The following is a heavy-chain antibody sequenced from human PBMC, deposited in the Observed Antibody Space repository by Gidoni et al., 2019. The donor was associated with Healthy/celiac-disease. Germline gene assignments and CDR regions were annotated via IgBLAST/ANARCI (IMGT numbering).Heavy chain of an antibody. CDR3: ARFMVRGVIIPAFDY. V-gene: IGHV4-59*01. CDR2: IYYRGST. CDR1: GGPISSYY. J-gene: IGHJ4*02. D-gene: IGHD3-10*01. Sequence: VQLQESGPGLVKPSEDLSLTCTVSGGPISSYYWSWIRQPPGKGLEWIGYIYYRGSTNSNPSLKIRVTISVDTSKNQFSLKLSSVTAADTAVYYCARFMVRGVIIPAFDYWGQGTLVTVSS.